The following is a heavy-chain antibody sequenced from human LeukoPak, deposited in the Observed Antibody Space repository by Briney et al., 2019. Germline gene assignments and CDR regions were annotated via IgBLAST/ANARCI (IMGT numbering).Heavy chain of an antibody. CDR2: INHSGST. J-gene: IGHJ5*02. CDR3: ARHMLGAYNWFDP. V-gene: IGHV4-34*01. CDR1: GGSFSGYY. Sequence: SETLSLTCAVYGGSFSGYYWSWIRQPPGKGLEWIGEINHSGSTNYNPSLKSRVTISVDTSKNQFSLKVSSVTAADTAVYYCARHMLGAYNWFDPWGQGTLVTVSS. D-gene: IGHD3-10*02.